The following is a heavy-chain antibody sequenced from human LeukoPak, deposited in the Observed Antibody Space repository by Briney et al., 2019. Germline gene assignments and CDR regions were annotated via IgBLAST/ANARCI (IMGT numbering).Heavy chain of an antibody. CDR3: ARIPVRELYFDY. D-gene: IGHD1-26*01. CDR2: FYSGGTT. V-gene: IGHV3-53*01. Sequence: GGSLRLSCAASGFTVSNNYMNWVRQAPGKGLEWVSVFYSGGTTHYADSVKGRFTISRDNSKNTLYLQMNSLRAEDTAVYYCARIPVRELYFDYWGQGTLVTVSS. CDR1: GFTVSNNY. J-gene: IGHJ4*02.